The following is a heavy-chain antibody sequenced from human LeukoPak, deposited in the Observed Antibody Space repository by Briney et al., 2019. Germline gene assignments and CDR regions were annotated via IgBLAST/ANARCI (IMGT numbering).Heavy chain of an antibody. D-gene: IGHD2-15*01. CDR3: ARDSGCSGGSCYPTPSYFDY. CDR1: GFTFSSYW. Sequence: PGGSLRLSCAASGFTFSSYWMSWVRQAPGKGLEWVANIKQDGSEKYYVDSVKGRFTISRDNAKNSLYLQMNSLRAEDTAVYYCARDSGCSGGSCYPTPSYFDYWGQGTLVTVSS. J-gene: IGHJ4*02. CDR2: IKQDGSEK. V-gene: IGHV3-7*03.